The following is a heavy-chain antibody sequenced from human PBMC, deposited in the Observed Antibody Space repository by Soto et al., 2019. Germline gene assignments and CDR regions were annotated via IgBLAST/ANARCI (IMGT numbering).Heavy chain of an antibody. D-gene: IGHD3-3*01. J-gene: IGHJ5*02. V-gene: IGHV3-9*01. CDR1: GFTFDDYA. CDR3: AKSWYYDFWSGYFDP. CDR2: ISWNSGSI. Sequence: GGSLRLSCAASGFTFDDYAMHWVRQAPGKGLEWVSGISWNSGSIGYADSVKGRFTISRDNAKNSLYLQMNSLRAEDTALYYCAKSWYYDFWSGYFDPWGQGTLVTVSS.